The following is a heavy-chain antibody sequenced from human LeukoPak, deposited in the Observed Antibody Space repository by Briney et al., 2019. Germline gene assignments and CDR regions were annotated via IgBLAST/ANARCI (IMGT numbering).Heavy chain of an antibody. CDR1: GFTFSNYS. CDR2: ISPSSHYI. CDR3: GKIRLDSATGY. Sequence: GGSLRLSCAGSGFTFSNYSINWVRQAPGKRLEWVSSISPSSHYIYYADSVRGRFTISRDNARNSLYLQMSSLRAEDTAVYYCGKIRLDSATGYWGQGTLVTVSS. D-gene: IGHD2-15*01. V-gene: IGHV3-21*04. J-gene: IGHJ4*02.